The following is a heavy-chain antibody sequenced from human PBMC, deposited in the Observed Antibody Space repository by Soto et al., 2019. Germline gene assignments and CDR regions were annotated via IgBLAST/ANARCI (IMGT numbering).Heavy chain of an antibody. J-gene: IGHJ1*01. D-gene: IGHD3-22*01. CDR2: IYWDDDK. CDR3: AHLTYYYDSSGYYSRAEYFQH. Sequence: QITLKESGPTLVKPTQPLTLTCTFSGFSLSTSGVGVGWIRQPPGKAQEWLALIYWDDDKRYSPSLKSRRTITKDTSKNQAVLTMTNMDPVDTATYYCAHLTYYYDSSGYYSRAEYFQHWGQGTLVTVSS. CDR1: GFSLSTSGVG. V-gene: IGHV2-5*02.